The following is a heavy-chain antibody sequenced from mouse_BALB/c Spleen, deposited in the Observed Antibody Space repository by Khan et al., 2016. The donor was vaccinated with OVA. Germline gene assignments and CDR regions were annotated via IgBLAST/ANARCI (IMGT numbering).Heavy chain of an antibody. Sequence: EVQLLETGGGLVQPGGSRGLSCEGSGFTFSGFWMSWVRQTPGKTLEWIGDINSDGSAINYAPSIKDRFTIFRDNDKSTLYLQMSNVRSEDTATYVCRKNGSYWYFDDWGAGTTVTVSS. V-gene: IGHV11-2*02. J-gene: IGHJ1*01. D-gene: IGHD1-3*01. CDR2: INSDGSAI. CDR1: GFTFSGFW. CDR3: RKNGSYWYFDD.